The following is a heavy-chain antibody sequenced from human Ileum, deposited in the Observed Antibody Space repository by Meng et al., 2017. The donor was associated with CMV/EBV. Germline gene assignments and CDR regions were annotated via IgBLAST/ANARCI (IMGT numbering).Heavy chain of an antibody. Sequence: GGSLRLSCAASGFTFSSCAMSWVRQAPGKGLEWVSYISSSGSTIYYADSVKGRFTISRDNAKNSLYLQMNSLRAEDTAVYYCARHSSSFIDYWGQGTLVTVSS. CDR1: GFTFSSCA. V-gene: IGHV3-48*03. J-gene: IGHJ4*02. CDR2: ISSSGSTI. D-gene: IGHD6-13*01. CDR3: ARHSSSFIDY.